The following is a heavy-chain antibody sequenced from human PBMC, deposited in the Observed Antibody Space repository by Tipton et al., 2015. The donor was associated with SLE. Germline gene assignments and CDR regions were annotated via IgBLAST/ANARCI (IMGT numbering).Heavy chain of an antibody. J-gene: IGHJ4*02. D-gene: IGHD1-1*01. Sequence: SLRLSCAASGFTFSIYSLHWVRQAPGKGLEWVALISYDGTNKYYADSVKGRFTIPRDNSKNTLYLQMNSLRAEDTAVYYCATSLLQGFNYWGQGTLVTVSS. CDR2: ISYDGTNK. CDR3: ATSLLQGFNY. V-gene: IGHV3-30*04. CDR1: GFTFSIYS.